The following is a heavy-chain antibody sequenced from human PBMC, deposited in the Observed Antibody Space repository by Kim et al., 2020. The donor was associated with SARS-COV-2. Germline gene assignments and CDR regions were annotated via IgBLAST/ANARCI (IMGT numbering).Heavy chain of an antibody. J-gene: IGHJ6*02. V-gene: IGHV3-21*01. CDR1: GFTFSNYG. CDR3: VRDAINYYGMDV. CDR2: ISGSTSYI. Sequence: GGSLRLSCAGSGFTFSNYGMNWVRQAPGKGLEWVSSISGSTSYIYYADSVKGRFPISRDNAKNSLYLQINSLRAEDTAVYYCVRDAINYYGMDVWGPGTTVTVSS.